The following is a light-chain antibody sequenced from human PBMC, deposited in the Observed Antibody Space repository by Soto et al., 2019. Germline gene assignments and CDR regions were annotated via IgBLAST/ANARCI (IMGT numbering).Light chain of an antibody. CDR1: QSVSSSY. J-gene: IGKJ5*01. V-gene: IGKV3D-20*02. Sequence: EIVLTQSPGTLSLSPGERATLSCRASQSVSSSYLAWYQQKPGQATRLLIYGASSRATGIPDRFSGSGSGTDFTLTISSLEPEDFSVYYCQQRYNWPITFGQGTRLEI. CDR2: GAS. CDR3: QQRYNWPIT.